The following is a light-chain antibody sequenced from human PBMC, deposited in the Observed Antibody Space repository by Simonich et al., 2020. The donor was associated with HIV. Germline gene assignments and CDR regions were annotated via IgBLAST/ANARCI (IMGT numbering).Light chain of an antibody. V-gene: IGKV1-5*03. J-gene: IGKJ1*01. CDR2: KAS. CDR1: QSVSTW. Sequence: DIQMTQSPSTLSASLGDRVTITCRASQSVSTWVAWYQQKPGKAPKLLIYKASSLESGVPLRFSGSGFGTEFTLTISSLQPDDFATYYCQQYYSTPAFGQGTKVEIK. CDR3: QQYYSTPA.